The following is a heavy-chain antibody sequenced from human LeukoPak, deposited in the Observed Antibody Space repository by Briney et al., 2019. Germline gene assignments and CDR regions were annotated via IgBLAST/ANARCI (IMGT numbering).Heavy chain of an antibody. Sequence: ASVKVSCKASGYTFTSYGISWVRQAPGQGLEWMGWISAYNGNTNYAQKLQGRVTMTTDTSTSTAYMELRGLRSDDTAVYYCARERVHYDILTGYSPYGMDIWGQGTTVTVSS. J-gene: IGHJ6*02. D-gene: IGHD3-9*01. CDR1: GYTFTSYG. CDR3: ARERVHYDILTGYSPYGMDI. CDR2: ISAYNGNT. V-gene: IGHV1-18*01.